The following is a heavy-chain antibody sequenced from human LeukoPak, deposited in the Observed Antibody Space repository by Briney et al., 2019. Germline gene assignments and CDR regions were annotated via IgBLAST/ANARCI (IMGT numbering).Heavy chain of an antibody. CDR3: ARGLTGY. Sequence: SETLSLTCAVYGGSFSGYYWSWIRQPPGKGLEWIGEINHSGSTNYNPSLKSRVTISVDTSKNQFSLKLSSVTAADTAVYYCARGLTGYWGQGTLVTVSS. CDR1: GGSFSGYY. V-gene: IGHV4-34*01. J-gene: IGHJ4*02. CDR2: INHSGST.